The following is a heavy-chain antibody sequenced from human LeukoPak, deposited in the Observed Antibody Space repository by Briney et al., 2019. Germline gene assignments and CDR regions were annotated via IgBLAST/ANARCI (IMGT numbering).Heavy chain of an antibody. CDR2: VSGSGGST. CDR3: AKRTDVLTGYYNA. Sequence: GGSLRLSCAASGFTFSSYAMSWVRQASGKGLEWVSHVSGSGGSTYYADSVKGRFTISRDNSHNALYLQMNSLRGDDTAVYYCAKRTDVLTGYYNAWGLGTLVTVSS. V-gene: IGHV3-23*01. J-gene: IGHJ5*02. D-gene: IGHD3-9*01. CDR1: GFTFSSYA.